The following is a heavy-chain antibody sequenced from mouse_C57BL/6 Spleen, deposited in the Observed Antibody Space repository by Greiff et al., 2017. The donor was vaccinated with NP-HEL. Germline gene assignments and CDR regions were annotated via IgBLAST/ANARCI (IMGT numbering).Heavy chain of an antibody. CDR2: ISDGGSYT. Sequence: DVMLVESGGGLVKPGGSLKLSCAASGFTFSSYAMSWVRQTPEKRLEWVATISDGGSYTYYPDNVKGRFTISRDNAKNNLYLQMSHLKSEDTAMYYCARDDGSSYFDYWGQGTTLTVSS. CDR1: GFTFSSYA. J-gene: IGHJ2*01. V-gene: IGHV5-4*01. D-gene: IGHD1-1*01. CDR3: ARDDGSSYFDY.